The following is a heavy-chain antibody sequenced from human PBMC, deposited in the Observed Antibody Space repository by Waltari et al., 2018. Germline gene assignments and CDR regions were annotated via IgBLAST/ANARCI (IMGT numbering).Heavy chain of an antibody. V-gene: IGHV1-18*01. D-gene: IGHD3-22*01. Sequence: QVQLVQSGAEVKKPGASVKVYCKASGYTFPSYGISWVRQAPGQGLEWMGLIRPYNGNTNNGQKRQGRVTMTTDTTTSTAYMELRSLRADDTAVDYGARETLYYYDSSGYYYFDYWGQGTLVTVSS. CDR3: ARETLYYYDSSGYYYFDY. CDR2: IRPYNGNT. CDR1: GYTFPSYG. J-gene: IGHJ4*02.